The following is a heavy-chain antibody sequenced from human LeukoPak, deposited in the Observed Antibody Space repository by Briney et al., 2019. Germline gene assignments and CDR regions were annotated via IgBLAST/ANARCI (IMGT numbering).Heavy chain of an antibody. CDR3: ARNTRFAFDY. J-gene: IGHJ4*02. D-gene: IGHD2-2*02. V-gene: IGHV3-21*01. Sequence: GGSLRLSXAASGFTFSSYSMNWVCQAPGKGLEWVSSISSSSSYIYYADSVKGRFTISRDNAKNSLYLQMNSLRAEDTAVYYCARNTRFAFDYWGQGTLVTVSS. CDR1: GFTFSSYS. CDR2: ISSSSSYI.